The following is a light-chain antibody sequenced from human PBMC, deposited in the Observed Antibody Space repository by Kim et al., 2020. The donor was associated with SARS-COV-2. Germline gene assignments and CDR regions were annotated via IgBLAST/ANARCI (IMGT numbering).Light chain of an antibody. Sequence: EIVLTQSPGTLSLSPGERVTLSCRASQSVSSSYLAWYQQKPGQAPRILIYGASSRATGIPDRFSGGGSGTDFTLTISRLEPEDFAVYYCQQYDSSPYTFGPGTKLEI. CDR1: QSVSSSY. J-gene: IGKJ2*01. V-gene: IGKV3-20*01. CDR2: GAS. CDR3: QQYDSSPYT.